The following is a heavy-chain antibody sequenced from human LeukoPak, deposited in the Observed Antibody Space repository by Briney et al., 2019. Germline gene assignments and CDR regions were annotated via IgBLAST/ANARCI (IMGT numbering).Heavy chain of an antibody. J-gene: IGHJ4*02. CDR1: GFTFRNYS. D-gene: IGHD4-17*01. CDR2: ISSSGTYI. Sequence: GSLRLSCAASGFTFRNYSMNWVRQAPGQGLEWVSSISSSGTYIYYAASVKGRFTISRDNANNSLYLQMNSLRTEDTAVYYCARDQDYGGDFDYWGQGTLVTVSS. V-gene: IGHV3-21*01. CDR3: ARDQDYGGDFDY.